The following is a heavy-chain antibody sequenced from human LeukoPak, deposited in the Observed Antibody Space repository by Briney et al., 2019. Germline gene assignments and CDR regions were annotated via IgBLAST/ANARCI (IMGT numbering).Heavy chain of an antibody. CDR2: ISAYNGNT. Sequence: ASVKVSCKASGYTFTSYGISWVRQAPGQGLEWMGWISAYNGNTNYAQKLQGRVTMTTDTSTSTAYMELRSLRSDDTAVYYCARDSSPILWFGEGEGPYPDYWGQGTLATVSS. CDR1: GYTFTSYG. D-gene: IGHD3-10*01. V-gene: IGHV1-18*01. J-gene: IGHJ4*02. CDR3: ARDSSPILWFGEGEGPYPDY.